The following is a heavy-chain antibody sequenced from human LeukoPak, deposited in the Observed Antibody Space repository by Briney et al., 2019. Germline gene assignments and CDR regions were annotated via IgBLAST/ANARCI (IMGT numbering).Heavy chain of an antibody. Sequence: GGSLRLSCAASGFTFSSYWMSWVHQAPGKGLEWVANIKQDGSEKYYVDSVKGRFTISRDNAKNSLYLQMNSLRAEDTAVYYCARDTTMVRGVISYGMDVWGQGTTVTVSS. J-gene: IGHJ6*02. CDR2: IKQDGSEK. V-gene: IGHV3-7*01. CDR3: ARDTTMVRGVISYGMDV. CDR1: GFTFSSYW. D-gene: IGHD3-10*01.